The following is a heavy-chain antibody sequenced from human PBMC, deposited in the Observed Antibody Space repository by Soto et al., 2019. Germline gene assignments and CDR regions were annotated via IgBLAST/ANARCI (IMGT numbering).Heavy chain of an antibody. D-gene: IGHD2-15*01. V-gene: IGHV4-39*01. Sequence: SETLSLTCHVSGGSISSYYWSSIRQPPGKGLEWIGSIYYSGSTYYNPSLKSRVTISVDTSKNQSSLKLSSVTAADTAVYYCARTPIVVVVAATGANWGQGTLVTVSS. CDR1: GGSISSYY. J-gene: IGHJ4*02. CDR2: IYYSGST. CDR3: ARTPIVVVVAATGAN.